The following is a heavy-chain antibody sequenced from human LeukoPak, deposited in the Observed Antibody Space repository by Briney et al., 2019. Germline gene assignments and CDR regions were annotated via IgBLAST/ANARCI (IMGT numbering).Heavy chain of an antibody. J-gene: IGHJ4*02. D-gene: IGHD6-13*01. V-gene: IGHV1-46*01. CDR3: ARTYSSSWSYCDS. CDR2: INPSSGST. Sequence: ASVKVSCKASGSTFTRYYIHWVRQAPGQGLDWMGMINPSSGSTRFAQMFQDRVTMTRDTSTSAVYMELSSLTSEDTAMYYCARTYSSSWSYCDSWGQGTLVAVSS. CDR1: GSTFTRYY.